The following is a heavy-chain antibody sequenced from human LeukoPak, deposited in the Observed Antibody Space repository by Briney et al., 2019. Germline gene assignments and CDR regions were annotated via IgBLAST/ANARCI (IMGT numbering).Heavy chain of an antibody. CDR3: ARGPGYDYVWGSYRTPRYFDY. CDR1: GGSFSGYY. V-gene: IGHV4-34*01. CDR2: INHSGST. J-gene: IGHJ4*02. Sequence: SETLSLTCAVYGGSFSGYYWSWIRQPPGKGLEGIGEINHSGSTNYNPSLKSRVTISVDTSKNQFSLKLSSVTAADTAVYYCARGPGYDYVWGSYRTPRYFDYWGQGTLVTVSS. D-gene: IGHD3-16*02.